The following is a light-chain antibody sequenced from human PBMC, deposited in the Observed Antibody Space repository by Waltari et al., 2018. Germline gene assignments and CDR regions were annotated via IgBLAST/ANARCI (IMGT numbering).Light chain of an antibody. Sequence: EIVMTQTPLSLSVTPGQPASISCRSSQSLLNIDGKTYLYWYVQKPGQLPQLLIHEVSNLFSGVPDRLSGSGSGTDFTLTISRVEAEDVGVYYCMQSTQLPLAFGQGTKVEIK. CDR1: QSLLNIDGKTY. J-gene: IGKJ1*01. V-gene: IGKV2D-29*01. CDR2: EVS. CDR3: MQSTQLPLA.